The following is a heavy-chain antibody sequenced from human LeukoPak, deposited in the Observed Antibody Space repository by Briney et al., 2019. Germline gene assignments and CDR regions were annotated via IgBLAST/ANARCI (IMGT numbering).Heavy chain of an antibody. J-gene: IGHJ3*02. D-gene: IGHD3-22*01. Sequence: GGSLRLSCAASGFTFSSYGMHWVRQAPGKGLEWVAVISYDGSNKYYADSVKGRFTISRDNSKNTLYLQMNSLRAEDTAVYYCARITMIVVARGDAFDIWGQGTMVTVSS. CDR1: GFTFSSYG. CDR3: ARITMIVVARGDAFDI. V-gene: IGHV3-30*03. CDR2: ISYDGSNK.